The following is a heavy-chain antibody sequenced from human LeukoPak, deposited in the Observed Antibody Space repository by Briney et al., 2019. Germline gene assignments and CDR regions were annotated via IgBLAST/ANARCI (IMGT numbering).Heavy chain of an antibody. CDR3: AREGGYSGYDTNYYYYMDV. CDR2: ISSSSGTI. J-gene: IGHJ6*03. Sequence: GGSLRLSCAASGFTFSSYSMNWVRQAPGKGLEWVSYISSSSGTIYYADSVKGRFTISRDNAKNSLYLQMNSLRAEDTAVYYCAREGGYSGYDTNYYYYMDVWGKGTTVTVSS. CDR1: GFTFSSYS. V-gene: IGHV3-48*01. D-gene: IGHD5-12*01.